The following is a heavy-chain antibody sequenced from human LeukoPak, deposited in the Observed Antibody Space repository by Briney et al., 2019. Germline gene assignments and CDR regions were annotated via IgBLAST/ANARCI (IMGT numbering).Heavy chain of an antibody. CDR1: GGSISSSSYY. Sequence: SETLSLTCTVSGGSISSSSYYWGWIRQPPGKRLEWIGYIYYSGSTNYNPSLKSRVTISVDTSKNQFSLRLSSVTAADTAVYYCARVSGDCSGGSCYDYYYMDVWGKGTTVTVSS. D-gene: IGHD2-15*01. V-gene: IGHV4-61*05. J-gene: IGHJ6*03. CDR3: ARVSGDCSGGSCYDYYYMDV. CDR2: IYYSGST.